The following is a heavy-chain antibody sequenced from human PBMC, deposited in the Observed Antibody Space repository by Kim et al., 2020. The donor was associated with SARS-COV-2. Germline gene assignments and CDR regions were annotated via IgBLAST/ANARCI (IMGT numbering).Heavy chain of an antibody. CDR1: GFTFTGYA. CDR3: MKGGWGWIWDH. D-gene: IGHD2-2*03. CDR2: IDGSDGTT. J-gene: IGHJ4*02. V-gene: IGHV3-23*01. Sequence: GGSLRLSCTTSGFTFTGYATSWVRQAPGKGLEWVSSIDGSDGTTYYVDSVKGRFTISRDNSKNTLYLQMNSLRADDTAVYYCMKGGWGWIWDHWGQGT.